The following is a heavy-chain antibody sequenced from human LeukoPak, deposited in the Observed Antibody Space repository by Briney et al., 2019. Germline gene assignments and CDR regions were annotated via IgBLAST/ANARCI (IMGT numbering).Heavy chain of an antibody. CDR3: ASQVRLERRYYYYSMDV. J-gene: IGHJ6*03. D-gene: IGHD1-1*01. V-gene: IGHV4-34*01. Sequence: SETLSLTRAVYGGSFSGYYWSWIRQPPGKGLEWIGEIDHSGSTNYNPSLKSRVTISVDTSKNQFSLKLSSVTAADTAVYYCASQVRLERRYYYYSMDVWGKGTTVTVSS. CDR1: GGSFSGYY. CDR2: IDHSGST.